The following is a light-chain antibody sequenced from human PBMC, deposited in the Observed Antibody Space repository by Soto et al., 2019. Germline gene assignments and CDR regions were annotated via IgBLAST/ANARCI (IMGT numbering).Light chain of an antibody. Sequence: DIQMTQSPSTLSASVGDRATITCRASQSISVWLAWYQQKAGKAPNLLIYKAPRLESGVPSRFSGSGSETEFTLTISGLQPGDSATYYCQQYNSYSPTFGQGTKVDIK. CDR1: QSISVW. CDR3: QQYNSYSPT. V-gene: IGKV1-5*03. J-gene: IGKJ1*01. CDR2: KAP.